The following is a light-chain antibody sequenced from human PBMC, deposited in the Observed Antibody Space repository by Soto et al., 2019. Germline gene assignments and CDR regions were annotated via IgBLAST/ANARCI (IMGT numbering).Light chain of an antibody. V-gene: IGLV1-47*01. CDR2: RNN. J-gene: IGLJ2*01. CDR3: AAWDDSLSGRV. CDR1: SSNIGSNY. Sequence: QSVLTQPPSASGTPGQRVTISCSGSSSNIGSNYVYWYQQLPGTAPKLLIYRNNQRPSGVPDRFSGSKSGSSASLAISALRSEDEADDDCAAWDDSLSGRVFAGGTKLTVL.